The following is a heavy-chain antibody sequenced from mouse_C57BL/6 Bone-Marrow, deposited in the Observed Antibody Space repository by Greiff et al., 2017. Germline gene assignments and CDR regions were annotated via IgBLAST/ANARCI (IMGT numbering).Heavy chain of an antibody. Sequence: VQLQQSGPELVKPGASVKISCKASGYTFTDYYMNWVKQSHGKSLEWIGDINPNNGGTSYNQKFKGKATLTVDKSSSTAYMGLRSLTSEDSAVYYCASGGYYGLGFDYWGQGTTLTVSS. CDR2: INPNNGGT. J-gene: IGHJ2*01. CDR1: GYTFTDYY. V-gene: IGHV1-26*01. CDR3: ASGGYYGLGFDY. D-gene: IGHD2-3*01.